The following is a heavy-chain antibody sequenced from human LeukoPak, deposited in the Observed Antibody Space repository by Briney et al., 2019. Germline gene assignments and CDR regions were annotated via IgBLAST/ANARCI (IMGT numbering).Heavy chain of an antibody. CDR2: ISGSGGST. J-gene: IGHJ4*02. D-gene: IGHD3-3*01. V-gene: IGHV3-23*01. CDR1: GFTFSSYG. CDR3: AKEGDTYYDFWSGYLWWD. Sequence: GGTLRLSCAASGFTFSSYGMSWVRQAPGKGLEWVSAISGSGGSTYYADSVKGRLTISRDNSKNTLYLQMNSLRAEDTAVYYCAKEGDTYYDFWSGYLWWDWGQGTLVTVSS.